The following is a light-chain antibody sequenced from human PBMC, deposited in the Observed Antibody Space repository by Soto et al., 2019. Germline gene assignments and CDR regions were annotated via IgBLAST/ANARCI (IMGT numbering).Light chain of an antibody. Sequence: QSALTQPASVSGSPGQSITISCTGTSSDVGGFNYVSWYQQYPDKAPKLMIYEVTNRPSGVSNRFSGSKSGNTASLTISGLQAEDEAEYYCSSYTSSRSVVFGGGTKLTVL. CDR1: SSDVGGFNY. V-gene: IGLV2-14*01. CDR3: SSYTSSRSVV. CDR2: EVT. J-gene: IGLJ2*01.